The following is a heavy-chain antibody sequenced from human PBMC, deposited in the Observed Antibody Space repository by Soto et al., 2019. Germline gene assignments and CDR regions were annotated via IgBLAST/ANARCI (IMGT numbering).Heavy chain of an antibody. CDR2: IYYSGST. CDR1: GGSISSSSYY. V-gene: IGHV4-39*01. Sequence: SETLSLTCTVSGGSISSSSYYWGWIRQPPGKGLEWIGSIYYSGSTYYNPSLKSRVTISVDTSKNQFSLKLSSVTAADTAVYYCARQIAAAGRFDPWGQGTLVTVSS. D-gene: IGHD6-13*01. CDR3: ARQIAAAGRFDP. J-gene: IGHJ5*02.